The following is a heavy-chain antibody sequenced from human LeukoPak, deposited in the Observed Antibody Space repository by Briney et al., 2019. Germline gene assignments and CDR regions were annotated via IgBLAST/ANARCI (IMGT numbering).Heavy chain of an antibody. CDR3: ARGGGKQQLAFYFDY. V-gene: IGHV1-46*01. Sequence: ASVKVSCKASGYTFTGYYMHWVRQAPGQGLEWMGIINPSGGSTSYAQKFQGRVTMTRDMSTSTVYMELSSLRSEDTAVYYCARGGGKQQLAFYFDYWGQGTLVTVSS. CDR1: GYTFTGYY. D-gene: IGHD6-13*01. CDR2: INPSGGST. J-gene: IGHJ4*02.